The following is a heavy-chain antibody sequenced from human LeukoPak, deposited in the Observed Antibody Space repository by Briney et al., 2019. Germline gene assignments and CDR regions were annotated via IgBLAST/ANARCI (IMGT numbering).Heavy chain of an antibody. Sequence: SETLSLTCAVYGGSFSGYYWSWIRQPPGKGLEWIGEINHSGSTNYNPSLKSRVTISVDTSKNQFSLKLSSVTAADTAVYYCARGVWEGSWSYVNYYYYYMDVWGKGTTVTVSS. CDR2: INHSGST. V-gene: IGHV4-34*01. CDR1: GGSFSGYY. CDR3: ARGVWEGSWSYVNYYYYYMDV. D-gene: IGHD6-13*01. J-gene: IGHJ6*03.